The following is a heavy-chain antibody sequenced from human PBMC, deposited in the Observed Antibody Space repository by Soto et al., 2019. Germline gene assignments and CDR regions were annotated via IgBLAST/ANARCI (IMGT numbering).Heavy chain of an antibody. CDR3: AREFGYYYDSSGSFDP. V-gene: IGHV3-30-3*01. D-gene: IGHD3-22*01. CDR2: ISYDGSNK. Sequence: GGSLRLSCAASGFTFSSYAMHWVRQAPGKGLEWVAVISYDGSNKYYADSVKGRFTISRDNSKNTLYLQMNSLRAEDTAVYYCAREFGYYYDSSGSFDPWGQGTLVTVSS. CDR1: GFTFSSYA. J-gene: IGHJ5*02.